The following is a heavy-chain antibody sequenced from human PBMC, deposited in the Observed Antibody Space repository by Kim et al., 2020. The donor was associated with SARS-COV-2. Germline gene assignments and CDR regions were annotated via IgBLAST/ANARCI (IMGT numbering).Heavy chain of an antibody. D-gene: IGHD6-13*01. J-gene: IGHJ4*01. CDR1: GGSISSYY. Sequence: SETLSLTCTVSGGSISSYYWSWIRQPPGKGLEWIGYIYYSGSTNYNPSLKSRVTISVDTSKDQFSLKLSSVTAADTAVYYCARGVIAAAGTGGVDYWGQGTLVTVSS. V-gene: IGHV4-59*13. CDR3: ARGVIAAAGTGGVDY. CDR2: IYYSGST.